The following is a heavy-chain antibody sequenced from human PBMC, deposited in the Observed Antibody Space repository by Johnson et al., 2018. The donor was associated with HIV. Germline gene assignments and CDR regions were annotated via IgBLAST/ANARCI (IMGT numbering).Heavy chain of an antibody. CDR3: AKCIWGSSLIDVFDI. J-gene: IGHJ3*02. Sequence: VQLVESGGGLVQPGRSLRLSCAASGFTFSSYAMHWVRQAPGKGLEWVAFIQYDESNKRYADSVKGRFTISRDTSKNTLYLQMNSLRAEDTAIYYCAKCIWGSSLIDVFDIWGQGTMVTVSS. CDR2: IQYDESNK. V-gene: IGHV3-30*02. CDR1: GFTFSSYA. D-gene: IGHD6-13*01.